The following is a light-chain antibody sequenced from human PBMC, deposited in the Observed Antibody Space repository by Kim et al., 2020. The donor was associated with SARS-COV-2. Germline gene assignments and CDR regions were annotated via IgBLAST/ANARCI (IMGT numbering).Light chain of an antibody. CDR3: QVWDRSSDHVI. V-gene: IGLV3-21*04. CDR1: NIGSKS. CDR2: FDS. Sequence: APGKTASITCGGNNIGSKSVHWYQQKPGQAPVLVIYFDSYRPSGIPERFSGSNSGNTATLTISRVEAGDEADYYCQVWDRSSDHVIFGGGTQLTVL. J-gene: IGLJ2*01.